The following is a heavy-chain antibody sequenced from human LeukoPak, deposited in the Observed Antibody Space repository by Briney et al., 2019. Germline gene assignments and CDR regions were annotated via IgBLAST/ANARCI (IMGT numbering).Heavy chain of an antibody. D-gene: IGHD2/OR15-2a*01. Sequence: GGSLRLSCAASGFTFSDYYMSWIRQAPGKGLEWVSYISSSSSYINYADSVKGRFTISRDNAKNSLYLQMTSLRAEDTAVYYCARDRLGHFDAWGQGALVTVSS. J-gene: IGHJ4*02. CDR2: ISSSSSYI. V-gene: IGHV3-11*05. CDR3: ARDRLGHFDA. CDR1: GFTFSDYY.